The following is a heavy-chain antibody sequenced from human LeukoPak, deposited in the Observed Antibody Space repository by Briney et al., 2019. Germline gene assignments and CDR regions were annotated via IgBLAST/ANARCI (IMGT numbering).Heavy chain of an antibody. J-gene: IGHJ6*03. CDR1: GYTFTSYG. CDR2: ISAYNGNT. CDR3: AREGWDGSGSYIHYYYMDV. V-gene: IGHV1-18*01. D-gene: IGHD3-10*01. Sequence: ASVKVSCKASGYTFTSYGISWVRQAPGQGLEWMGWISAYNGNTNYAQKLQGRVTMTTDTSTSTAYMELRSLRSDDTAVYYCAREGWDGSGSYIHYYYMDVWGKGTTVTISS.